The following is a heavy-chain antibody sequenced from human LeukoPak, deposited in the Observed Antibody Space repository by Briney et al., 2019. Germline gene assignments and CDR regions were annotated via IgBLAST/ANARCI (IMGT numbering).Heavy chain of an antibody. D-gene: IGHD5-12*01. CDR2: IYHSGST. V-gene: IGHV4-30-2*01. J-gene: IGHJ4*02. CDR1: GGSLRSGGYS. CDR3: ARYSGYDLFDY. Sequence: SETLSLTCAVSGGSLRSGGYSWSWIRQPPGKGLEWIGYIYHSGSTYYNPSLKSRVTISVDRSKNQFSLKLSSVTAADTAVYYCARYSGYDLFDYWGQGTLVTVSS.